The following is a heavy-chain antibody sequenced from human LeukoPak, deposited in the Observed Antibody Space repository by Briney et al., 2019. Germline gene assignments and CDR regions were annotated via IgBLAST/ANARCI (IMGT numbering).Heavy chain of an antibody. D-gene: IGHD3-3*01. CDR2: FDPEDGET. J-gene: IGHJ5*02. CDR1: GYTLTELS. Sequence: ASVKVSCKVSGYTLTELSMHWVRQAPGKGLEWMGGFDPEDGETIYAQKFQGRVTMIEDTSTDTAYMELGSLRSEDTAVYYCATNRLTIFGVVAGFDPWGQGTLVTVSS. V-gene: IGHV1-24*01. CDR3: ATNRLTIFGVVAGFDP.